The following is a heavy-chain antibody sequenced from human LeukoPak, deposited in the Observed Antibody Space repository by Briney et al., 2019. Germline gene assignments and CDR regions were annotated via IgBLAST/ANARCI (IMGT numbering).Heavy chain of an antibody. CDR3: ARDSGEQWLVGERFDY. CDR2: ISAYNGNT. D-gene: IGHD6-19*01. CDR1: GYAFTSYG. J-gene: IGHJ4*02. Sequence: ASVKVSCKASGYAFTSYGISWVRQAPGQGLEWMGWISAYNGNTNYAQKLQGRVTMTTDTSTSTAYMELRSLRSDDTAVYYCARDSGEQWLVGERFDYWGQGTLVTVSS. V-gene: IGHV1-18*01.